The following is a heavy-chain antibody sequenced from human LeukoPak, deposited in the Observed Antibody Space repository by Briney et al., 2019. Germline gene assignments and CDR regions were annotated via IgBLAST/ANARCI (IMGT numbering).Heavy chain of an antibody. CDR2: IYYSGST. CDR3: ARHAADETWFGELLADY. CDR1: GGSISHYY. Sequence: SETLSLTCTVSGGSISHYYWSWIRQPPGKDLEWIGYIYYSGSTIYNPSLKSRVTISVDTSRNQFSLKLSSVTAADTAVYYCARHAADETWFGELLADYWGQGTLVTVSS. V-gene: IGHV4-59*08. D-gene: IGHD3-10*01. J-gene: IGHJ4*02.